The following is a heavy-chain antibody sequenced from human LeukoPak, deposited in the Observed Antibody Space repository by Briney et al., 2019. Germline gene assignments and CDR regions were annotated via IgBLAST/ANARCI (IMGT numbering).Heavy chain of an antibody. V-gene: IGHV3-7*03. CDR1: GFSFSSYW. J-gene: IGHJ4*02. Sequence: GGSLRLSCAASGFSFSSYWMSWVRQAPGKGLEWVANIKQDGRERYFMDSVKGRFTISRDNARNSLYLQINSLRVDDTAVYYCARATPHFDYWGQGTLLTVSS. CDR2: IKQDGRER. CDR3: ARATPHFDY.